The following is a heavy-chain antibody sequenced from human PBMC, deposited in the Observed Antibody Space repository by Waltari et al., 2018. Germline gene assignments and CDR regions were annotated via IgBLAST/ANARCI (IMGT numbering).Heavy chain of an antibody. D-gene: IGHD3-3*01. Sequence: QVQLQESGPGLVKPSETLSLTCAVSGYSISSGSYWGWIRQPPGQGLEWLGSIYHSGSTYYNPSLKSRVTISVDTSKNQFSLKLSSVTAADTAVYYCARDPLPYYDFWSGYYNYYYYYGMDVWGQGTTVTVSS. CDR1: GYSISSGSY. J-gene: IGHJ6*02. V-gene: IGHV4-38-2*02. CDR2: IYHSGST. CDR3: ARDPLPYYDFWSGYYNYYYYYGMDV.